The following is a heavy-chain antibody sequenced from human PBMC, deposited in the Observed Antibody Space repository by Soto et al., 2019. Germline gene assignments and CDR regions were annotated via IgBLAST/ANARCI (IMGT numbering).Heavy chain of an antibody. D-gene: IGHD6-13*01. J-gene: IGHJ6*02. Sequence: SVKVSCKASGGTFSSYAISWVRQAPGQGLEWMGGIIPIFGTANYAQKFQGRVTITADESTSTAYMELSSLRSEDTAVYYCAADRIAAAGTRYYYYGMDVWGQGTTVTV. CDR2: IIPIFGTA. CDR1: GGTFSSYA. V-gene: IGHV1-69*13. CDR3: AADRIAAAGTRYYYYGMDV.